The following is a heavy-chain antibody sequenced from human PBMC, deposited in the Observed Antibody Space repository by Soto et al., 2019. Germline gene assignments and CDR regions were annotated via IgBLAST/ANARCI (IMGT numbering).Heavy chain of an antibody. CDR3: AGVASFRGIDV. CDR2: TYYRSKWYN. J-gene: IGHJ6*02. Sequence: TFSLTWVISRNNVSTNSGAWLWIRHSPSRGLEWMGRTYYRSKWYNDYAVSVKSRITINPDTSKNQFSLHLDSVLPEDTAVYQRAGVASFRGIDVWGQGSPVTVSS. CDR1: RNNVSTNSGA. V-gene: IGHV6-1*01. D-gene: IGHD2-21*01.